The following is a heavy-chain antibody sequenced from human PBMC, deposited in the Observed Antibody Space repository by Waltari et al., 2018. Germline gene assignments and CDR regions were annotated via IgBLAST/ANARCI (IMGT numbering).Heavy chain of an antibody. CDR3: ARQTGYSSGPNWCDP. J-gene: IGHJ5*02. CDR2: IYPGDSDT. V-gene: IGHV5-51*01. Sequence: EVQLVQSAAAVKKPGASLKISCTGSAYSFTSYWLGWVRQMHGKGLEWMGIIYPGDSDTRYSPSFQGQVTISADKSISTAYLQWSSLKASDTAMYYCARQTGYSSGPNWCDPWGQGTLVTVSS. D-gene: IGHD6-19*01. CDR1: AYSFTSYW.